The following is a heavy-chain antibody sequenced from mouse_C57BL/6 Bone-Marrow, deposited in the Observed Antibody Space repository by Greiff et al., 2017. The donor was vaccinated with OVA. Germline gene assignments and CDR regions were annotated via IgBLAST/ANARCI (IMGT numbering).Heavy chain of an antibody. Sequence: VQLKESGGGLVQPKGSLKLSCAASGLTFNTYAMHWVRQAPGKGLEWVARIRSKSSNYATYYADSVKDRFTISRDDSQSMLYLQMNNLKTEDTAMYYCVRGGFTTVVDYFDYWGQGTTLTVSS. CDR1: GLTFNTYA. J-gene: IGHJ2*01. CDR2: IRSKSSNYAT. D-gene: IGHD1-1*01. V-gene: IGHV10-3*01. CDR3: VRGGFTTVVDYFDY.